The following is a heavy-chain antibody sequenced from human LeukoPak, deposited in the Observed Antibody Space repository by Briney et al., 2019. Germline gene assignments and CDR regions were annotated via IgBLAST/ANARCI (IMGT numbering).Heavy chain of an antibody. CDR2: VYYSGST. CDR3: AREIGSGGYNYVDY. V-gene: IGHV4-61*01. J-gene: IGHJ4*02. Sequence: SETLSLTCTVSGGSISSSSYYWGWIRQPPGKGLEWIGYVYYSGSTIYHPSLKSRVTISVDTSKNQFSLNLSSVTAADTAVYYCAREIGSGGYNYVDYWGQGTLVTVSS. CDR1: GGSISSSSYY. D-gene: IGHD5-24*01.